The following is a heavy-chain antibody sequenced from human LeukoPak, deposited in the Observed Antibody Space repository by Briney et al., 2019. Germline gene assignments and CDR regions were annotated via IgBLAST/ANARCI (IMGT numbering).Heavy chain of an antibody. Sequence: GASVKVSCKASGYTFTDYYMHWVRQAPGQGLEWMGWINPNSGGTNYAQKFQGRVTMTRDTSISTAYMELSRLRSDDTAVYYCARGLNSGYYYYGMDVWGQGTTVTVS. J-gene: IGHJ6*02. D-gene: IGHD4-23*01. CDR2: INPNSGGT. CDR3: ARGLNSGYYYYGMDV. V-gene: IGHV1-2*02. CDR1: GYTFTDYY.